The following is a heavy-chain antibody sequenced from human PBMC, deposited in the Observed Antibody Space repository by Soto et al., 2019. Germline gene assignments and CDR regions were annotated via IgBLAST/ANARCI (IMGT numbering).Heavy chain of an antibody. D-gene: IGHD6-13*01. Sequence: ASVKVSCKASGYTFTSYGISWVRQAPGQGLEWMGWISAYNGNTNYAQKLQGRVTMTTDTSTSTAYMELRSLRSEDTAVYYCARDGPPYIAAGPGGYYGMDVWGQGTTVTVSS. J-gene: IGHJ6*02. CDR1: GYTFTSYG. V-gene: IGHV1-18*01. CDR3: ARDGPPYIAAGPGGYYGMDV. CDR2: ISAYNGNT.